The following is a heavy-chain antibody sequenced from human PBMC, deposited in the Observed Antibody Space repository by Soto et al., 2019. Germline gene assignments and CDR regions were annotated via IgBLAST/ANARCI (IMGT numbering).Heavy chain of an antibody. CDR1: GFTFSSYW. D-gene: IGHD5-12*01. J-gene: IGHJ6*02. CDR2: INSDGSST. Sequence: EVQLVESGGGLVQPGGSLRLSCAASGFTFSSYWIHWVRQAPGKGLVWVSRINSDGSSTSYADSVKGRFTISRDNAKNTLYLQMNSLRAEDTAVYYCARDSRWLPIHYYYGMDVWGQGTTVTVSS. V-gene: IGHV3-74*01. CDR3: ARDSRWLPIHYYYGMDV.